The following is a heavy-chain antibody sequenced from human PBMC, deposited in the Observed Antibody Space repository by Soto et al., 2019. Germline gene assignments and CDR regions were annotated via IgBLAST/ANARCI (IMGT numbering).Heavy chain of an antibody. CDR3: ARELYGAAAADYYYYYGMDG. J-gene: IGHJ6*02. CDR2: IYYSGST. CDR1: GGSVSSGSYY. V-gene: IGHV4-61*01. Sequence: PSETLSLTCTVSGGSVSSGSYYWSWIRQPPGKGLEWIGYIYYSGSTNYNPSLKSRVTISVDTSKNQFSLKLSSVTAADTAVYYCARELYGAAAADYYYYYGMDGWGQGTTVTVSS. D-gene: IGHD6-13*01.